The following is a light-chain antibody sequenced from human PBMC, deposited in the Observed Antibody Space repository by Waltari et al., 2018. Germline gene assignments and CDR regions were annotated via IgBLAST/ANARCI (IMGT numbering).Light chain of an antibody. CDR1: SSGVGGYNY. V-gene: IGLV2-11*01. J-gene: IGLJ3*02. CDR2: DVS. CDR3: CSYAGSYTWV. Sequence: QSALTHPRSVSGSPGQSVTLSCTVTSSGVGGYNYVSWYQQHPGKAPKLMIYDVSKRPSGVPDRFSGSKSGNTASLTISGLQAEDEADYYCCSYAGSYTWVFGGGTKLTVL.